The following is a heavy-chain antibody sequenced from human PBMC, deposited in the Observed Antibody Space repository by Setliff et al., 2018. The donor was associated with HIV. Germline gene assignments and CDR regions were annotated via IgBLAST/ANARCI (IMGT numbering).Heavy chain of an antibody. CDR3: AISTRPY. J-gene: IGHJ4*02. CDR2: IWYDGSKK. V-gene: IGHV3-33*01. CDR1: GFTFSSYG. Sequence: GGSLRLSCAASGFTFSSYGMNWVRQAPGKGLEWVAIIWYDGSKKYYADSVKGRFTMSRDNSKNTLYLQMNSLRAEDTAVYYCAISTRPYWGQGTLVTVSS. D-gene: IGHD6-6*01.